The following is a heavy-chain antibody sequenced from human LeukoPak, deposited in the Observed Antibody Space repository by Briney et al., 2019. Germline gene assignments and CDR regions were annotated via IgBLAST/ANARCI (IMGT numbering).Heavy chain of an antibody. CDR2: IDPSGSA. CDR1: RGSISPYY. CDR3: ARDHWLFSSKTWFYYGIDV. V-gene: IGHV4-59*01. J-gene: IGHJ6*02. Sequence: SETLSLTCVVSRGSISPYYWCWIRQSPGKGLEWIGYIDPSGSASYNPSLKSRVTIFVDTSKNLFSLILTSVSASDTAIYYCARDHWLFSSKTWFYYGIDVWGRRTTVTVSS. D-gene: IGHD3-9*01.